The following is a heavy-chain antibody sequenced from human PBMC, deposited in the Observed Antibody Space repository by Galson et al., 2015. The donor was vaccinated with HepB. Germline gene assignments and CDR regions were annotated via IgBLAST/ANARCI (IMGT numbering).Heavy chain of an antibody. D-gene: IGHD4-17*01. V-gene: IGHV3-30*18. CDR2: ISYDGSNK. CDR3: AKDMARLRNYFDS. Sequence: SLRLSCAASGFTFNSYDMHWVRQAPGKGLEWVTVISYDGSNKYYADSVKGRFTISRDNSKNTLYLQMNSLRAEDTAVYYCAKDMARLRNYFDSWGQGTLVTVSS. J-gene: IGHJ4*02. CDR1: GFTFNSYD.